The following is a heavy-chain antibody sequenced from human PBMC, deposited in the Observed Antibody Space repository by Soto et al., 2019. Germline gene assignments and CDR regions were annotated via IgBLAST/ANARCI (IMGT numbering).Heavy chain of an antibody. J-gene: IGHJ4*02. Sequence: SGWSLRLSCAASGFTFSSYAMSWVRQAPGKGLEWVSSISGSGGSTYYADSVKGRFTISRDNSKNTLYLQMNSLRAEDTAVYYCAKVLTVTSDDDFDYWGQGTLVTVS. CDR1: GFTFSSYA. CDR3: AKVLTVTSDDDFDY. D-gene: IGHD4-17*01. CDR2: ISGSGGST. V-gene: IGHV3-23*01.